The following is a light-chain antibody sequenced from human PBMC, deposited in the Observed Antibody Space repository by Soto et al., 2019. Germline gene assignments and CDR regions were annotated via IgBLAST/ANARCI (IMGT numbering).Light chain of an antibody. J-gene: IGKJ2*01. CDR3: QQYGSSLYT. CDR2: GAS. V-gene: IGKV3-20*01. Sequence: EIVLTQSPGTLSLSPGERATLSCRASQSVSSSYLAWSQQKPGQAPRLLSYGASSRATGIPDRFSGSGSGTDYTLTIRRMEPEDFAVYYCQQYGSSLYTFGQGNKLEIK. CDR1: QSVSSSY.